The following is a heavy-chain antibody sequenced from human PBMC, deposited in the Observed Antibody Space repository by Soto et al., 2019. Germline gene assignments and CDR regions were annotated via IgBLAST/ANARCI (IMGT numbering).Heavy chain of an antibody. D-gene: IGHD1-26*01. V-gene: IGHV3-7*05. CDR1: GFTFSSYW. CDR3: ARAIRWVGATTLAIYFDY. Sequence: GGSLRLSCAASGFTFSSYWMSWVRQAPGKGLEWVANIKQDGSEKYYVDSVKGRFTLSRDNAKNSLYLQMNSLRAEDTAVYYCARAIRWVGATTLAIYFDYWGQGTLVTVSS. J-gene: IGHJ4*02. CDR2: IKQDGSEK.